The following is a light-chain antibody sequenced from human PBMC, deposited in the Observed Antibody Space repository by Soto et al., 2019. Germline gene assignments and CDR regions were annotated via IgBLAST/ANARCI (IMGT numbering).Light chain of an antibody. CDR1: SSDIGSYNR. CDR2: DVR. V-gene: IGLV2-18*02. CDR3: TSYTSSNTYV. J-gene: IGLJ1*01. Sequence: QSALTQPPSVSGTPGQSVTISCTGTSSDIGSYNRVSWYQQPPCTAPIVMIYDVRHRPSGVPDRFSWSKSGNTASLTISGLQAEDEADYYCTSYTSSNTYVFGTGTKLTVL.